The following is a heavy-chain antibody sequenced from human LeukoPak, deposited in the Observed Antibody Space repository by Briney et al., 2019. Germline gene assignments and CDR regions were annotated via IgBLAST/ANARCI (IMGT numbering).Heavy chain of an antibody. D-gene: IGHD6-6*01. CDR3: AKSPGRGSSLDYFDY. CDR2: ISGSGGSS. J-gene: IGHJ4*02. Sequence: GGSLRLSCAASGFTFSSYAMSWARQAPGKGLEWVSAISGSGGSSYYADSVKGRFTISRDNSRNKLYLQMNSLRAEDTAVYYCAKSPGRGSSLDYFDYWGQGTLVTVSS. V-gene: IGHV3-23*01. CDR1: GFTFSSYA.